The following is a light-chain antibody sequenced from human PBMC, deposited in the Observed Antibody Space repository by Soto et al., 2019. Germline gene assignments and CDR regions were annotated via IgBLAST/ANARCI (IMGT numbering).Light chain of an antibody. V-gene: IGLV3-9*01. CDR1: NIGSKN. CDR2: RDS. Sequence: SYELTQPLSVSVALGQTARITCGGNNIGSKNVHWYQQTPGQAPVLVIYRDSNRPSGIPERFSGSNSGNTATLTISRAQAGDEADYSCQVWDSSTVVFGGGTKLTVL. CDR3: QVWDSSTVV. J-gene: IGLJ2*01.